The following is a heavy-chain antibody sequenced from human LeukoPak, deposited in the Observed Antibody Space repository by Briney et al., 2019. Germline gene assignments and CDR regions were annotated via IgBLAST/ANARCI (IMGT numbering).Heavy chain of an antibody. CDR3: ARVLPLMGLDY. CDR1: GVNFDDYA. J-gene: IGHJ4*02. Sequence: GGSLRLSCAASGVNFDDYAMHWVRQSPGTGLEWVAGLNWDSRSMAYADSVRGRFTISRDNSKNTLYLQMNSLRAEDTAVYYCARVLPLMGLDYWGQGTLVTVSS. CDR2: LNWDSRSM. D-gene: IGHD3/OR15-3a*01. V-gene: IGHV3-9*01.